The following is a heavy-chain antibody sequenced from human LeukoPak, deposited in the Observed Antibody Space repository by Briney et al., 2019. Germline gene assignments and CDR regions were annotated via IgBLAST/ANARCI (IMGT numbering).Heavy chain of an antibody. CDR1: GFTFSSYS. Sequence: GGSLRLFCAASGFTFSSYSMNWDRQAPGKGLEWVSSISSSSSYIYYADSVKGRFTIYRDNAKNSLYLQMDSLRGEDTAVYYCARLLWFGELLGMDVWGKGTTVTVSS. CDR3: ARLLWFGELLGMDV. D-gene: IGHD3-10*01. J-gene: IGHJ6*04. V-gene: IGHV3-21*01. CDR2: ISSSSSYI.